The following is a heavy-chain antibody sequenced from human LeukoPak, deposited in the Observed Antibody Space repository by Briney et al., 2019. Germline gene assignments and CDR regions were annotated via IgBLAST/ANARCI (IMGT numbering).Heavy chain of an antibody. CDR1: GGSISSSNYY. V-gene: IGHV4-61*01. CDR2: IYHSGST. J-gene: IGHJ4*02. Sequence: PSETLSLTCTVSGGSISSSNYYWGWIRQPPGKGLEWIGYIYHSGSTNYNPSLKSRVTISVDTSKNQFSLKLSSVTAADTAVYYCARDGYSGNDGLWGQGTLVTVSS. D-gene: IGHD5-12*01. CDR3: ARDGYSGNDGL.